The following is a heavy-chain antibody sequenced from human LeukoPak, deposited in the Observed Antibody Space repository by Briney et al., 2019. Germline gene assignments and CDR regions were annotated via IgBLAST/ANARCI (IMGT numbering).Heavy chain of an antibody. CDR1: GFTFSSYS. CDR3: AKAPYGDSPSQFDP. J-gene: IGHJ5*02. D-gene: IGHD4-17*01. Sequence: GGSLRLSCAASGFTFSSYSMNWVRQAPGKGLEWVSAISGSGGSTYYADSVKGRFTISRDNSKNTLYLQMNSLRAEDTAVYYCAKAPYGDSPSQFDPWGQGTLVTVSS. CDR2: ISGSGGST. V-gene: IGHV3-23*01.